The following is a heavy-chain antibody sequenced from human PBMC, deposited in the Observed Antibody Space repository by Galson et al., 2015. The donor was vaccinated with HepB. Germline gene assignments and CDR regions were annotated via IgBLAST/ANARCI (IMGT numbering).Heavy chain of an antibody. D-gene: IGHD5-24*01. J-gene: IGHJ6*02. CDR1: GFTFDDYA. Sequence: SLRLSCAASGFTFDDYAMHWVRQAPGKGLEWVSGISWNSGSIGYADSVKGRFTISRDNAKNSLYLQMNSLRAEDTALYYCAKGQRQEYYYYGMDVWGQGTTVTVSS. V-gene: IGHV3-9*01. CDR2: ISWNSGSI. CDR3: AKGQRQEYYYYGMDV.